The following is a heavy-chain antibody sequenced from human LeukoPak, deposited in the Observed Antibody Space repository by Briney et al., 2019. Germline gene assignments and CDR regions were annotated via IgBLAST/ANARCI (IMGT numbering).Heavy chain of an antibody. CDR3: ARDVVVTAFFASGAFDI. CDR1: GYTFTGYY. Sequence: ASVKVSCKASGYTFTGYYMHWVRQAPGQGLEWMGWINPNSGGTNYAQKFQGRVTMTRDTSISTAYMELSRLRSDDTAVHYCARDVVVTAFFASGAFDIWGQGTMVTVSS. V-gene: IGHV1-2*02. J-gene: IGHJ3*02. CDR2: INPNSGGT. D-gene: IGHD2-21*02.